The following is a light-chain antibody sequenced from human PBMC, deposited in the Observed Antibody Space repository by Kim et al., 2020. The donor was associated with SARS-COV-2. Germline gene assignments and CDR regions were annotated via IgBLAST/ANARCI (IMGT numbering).Light chain of an antibody. CDR1: QDITKY. CDR3: QQYDNLPT. Sequence: ASVGDRVTNTCQASQDITKYLNWYQQKPGKAPKLLIYGASNLEAGVSSRFSGGGSGTDFTLTISSLQPEDIATYYCQQYDNLPTFGQGTRLEIK. J-gene: IGKJ5*01. V-gene: IGKV1-33*01. CDR2: GAS.